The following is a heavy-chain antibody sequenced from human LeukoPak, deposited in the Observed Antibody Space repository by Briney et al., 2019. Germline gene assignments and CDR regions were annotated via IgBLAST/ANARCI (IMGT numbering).Heavy chain of an antibody. CDR1: GFTFSSYE. D-gene: IGHD6-13*01. Sequence: QPGGSLRLSCAASGFTFSSYEMNWVRQAPGKGLEWVSFISSSGSAIHYADSVRGRFTISRDNAKNSLFLQMNSLRAEDTAVYYCAPAGTKRQNYADYFDYWGQGTLVTVSS. V-gene: IGHV3-48*03. J-gene: IGHJ4*02. CDR3: APAGTKRQNYADYFDY. CDR2: ISSSGSAI.